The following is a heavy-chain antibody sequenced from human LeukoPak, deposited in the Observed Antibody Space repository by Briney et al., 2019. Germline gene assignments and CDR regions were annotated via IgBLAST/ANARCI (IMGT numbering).Heavy chain of an antibody. J-gene: IGHJ6*03. V-gene: IGHV3-21*01. CDR2: ISSSSSYI. D-gene: IGHD3-22*01. CDR1: GFTFSSYS. CDR3: ATSSGYHNQAVYDPFPYYMDV. Sequence: GGSLRLSCAASGFTFSSYSMNWVRQAPGKGLEWVSSISSSSSYIYYADSVKGRFTISRDNAKNSLYLQMNSLRAEDTAVYYCATSSGYHNQAVYDPFPYYMDVWGKGTTVTVSS.